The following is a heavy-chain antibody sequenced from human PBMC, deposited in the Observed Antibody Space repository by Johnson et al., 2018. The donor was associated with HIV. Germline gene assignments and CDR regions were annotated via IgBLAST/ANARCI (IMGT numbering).Heavy chain of an antibody. CDR2: ISYDGSNK. V-gene: IGHV3-30*18. CDR1: GCTFSRDD. D-gene: IGHD3-10*01. Sequence: QVQLVESGGGLAQPGGSLRLSCADSGCTFSRDDMHGVRQATGKGLEWVAVISYDGSNKYYADSVKGRFTISRDNSKNTLYLQMNNLRPEDTALDYCAKEGSSAPVALDIWGQGTMVTVSS. J-gene: IGHJ3*02. CDR3: AKEGSSAPVALDI.